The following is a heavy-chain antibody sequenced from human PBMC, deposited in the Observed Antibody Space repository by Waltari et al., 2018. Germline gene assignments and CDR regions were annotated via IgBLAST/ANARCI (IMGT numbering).Heavy chain of an antibody. Sequence: EVQLLDSGGGLVQPGGSLRLSCAASGFPFTSYDMSWVRQAPGKGLELFSTISGTGGTTYYADSVKGRFTISRDNSKNRLYLQMNSLGAEDAAVYYCAKNRGYCSGGSCYYEYWGQGTLITVSS. CDR2: ISGTGGTT. J-gene: IGHJ4*02. CDR3: AKNRGYCSGGSCYYEY. CDR1: GFPFTSYD. V-gene: IGHV3-23*01. D-gene: IGHD2-15*01.